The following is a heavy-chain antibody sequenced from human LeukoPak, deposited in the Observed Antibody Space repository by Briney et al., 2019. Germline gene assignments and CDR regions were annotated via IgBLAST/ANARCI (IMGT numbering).Heavy chain of an antibody. CDR1: GGSISSGSYY. Sequence: SATLSLTCIVSGGSISSGSYYWGWIRQPRGKGLEWIGRSDYSGTTSYNPSLKSRVTITVDTSKNQFSLRLSSVTAADTAVYYCARGLGGYYPSFDYWGLGTLVTVSS. D-gene: IGHD3-22*01. CDR2: SDYSGTT. V-gene: IGHV4-39*01. J-gene: IGHJ4*02. CDR3: ARGLGGYYPSFDY.